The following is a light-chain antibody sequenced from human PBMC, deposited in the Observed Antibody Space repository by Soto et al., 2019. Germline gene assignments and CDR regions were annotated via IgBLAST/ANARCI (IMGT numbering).Light chain of an antibody. CDR3: QQRDSWWT. Sequence: EIVLTQSPATLSLSPGERATLSCRASHSVSSNLAWYQQKPGQAPRLLIYDASNRATGIPARFSGSGSGTDFTLTISSLEPEDFAGYDCQQRDSWWTCGHGTKVEVK. CDR2: DAS. J-gene: IGKJ1*01. V-gene: IGKV3-11*01. CDR1: HSVSSN.